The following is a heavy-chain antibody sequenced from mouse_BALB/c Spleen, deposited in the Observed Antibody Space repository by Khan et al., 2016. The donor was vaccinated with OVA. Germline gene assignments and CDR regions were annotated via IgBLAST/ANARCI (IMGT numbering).Heavy chain of an antibody. Sequence: VQLKDSGPGLVKPSQSLSLTCTVTGYSITSDYAWNWIRQFPGNKLEWMGYISYSGSTNYNPALKSRISITRDTSKNQFFLQLNSVTTEETATYYGARAGSLYNYAMDYWGQGTSGTVSS. J-gene: IGHJ4*01. CDR3: ARAGSLYNYAMDY. D-gene: IGHD2-2*01. V-gene: IGHV3-2*02. CDR1: GYSITSDYA. CDR2: ISYSGST.